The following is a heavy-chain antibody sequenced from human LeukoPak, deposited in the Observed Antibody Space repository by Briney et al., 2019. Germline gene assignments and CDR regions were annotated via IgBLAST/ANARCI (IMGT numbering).Heavy chain of an antibody. CDR3: AKDVQMTSNAHYNYFDY. V-gene: IGHV3-9*01. Sequence: PGGSLRLSCAASGFSFADYAMHWVRQAPGKGREWVSGISSNSGGIDYADSVKGRFTISRDNAKKSLYLQMSSLRPEDTAFYYCAKDVQMTSNAHYNYFDYWGQGTLVTVS. CDR1: GFSFADYA. CDR2: ISSNSGGI. D-gene: IGHD3-22*01. J-gene: IGHJ4*02.